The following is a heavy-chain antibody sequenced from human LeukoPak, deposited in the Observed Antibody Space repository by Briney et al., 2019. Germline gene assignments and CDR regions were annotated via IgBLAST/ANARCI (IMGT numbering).Heavy chain of an antibody. CDR3: ARAESSGWYWFDP. CDR1: GGSISSYY. CDR2: IYYSGST. J-gene: IGHJ5*02. V-gene: IGHV4-59*01. D-gene: IGHD6-19*01. Sequence: SETLSLTCTVSGGSISSYYWSWIPQPPGKGLEWIGYIYYSGSTNYNPSLKSRVTISVDTSKNQFSLKLSSVTAADTAVYYCARAESSGWYWFDPWGQGTLVTVSS.